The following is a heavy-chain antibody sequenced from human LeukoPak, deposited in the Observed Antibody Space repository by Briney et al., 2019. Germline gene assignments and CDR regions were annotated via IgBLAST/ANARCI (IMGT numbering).Heavy chain of an antibody. CDR2: INHSGST. Sequence: SETLSLTCAVYGGSFRGYYWSWIRQPPGKGLEWIGEINHSGSTNYNPSLKSRVTISVDTSKNQFSLKLSSVTAAGTAVYYCARARLGYYDSSGKYNWFDPWGQGTLVTVSS. J-gene: IGHJ5*02. CDR3: ARARLGYYDSSGKYNWFDP. CDR1: GGSFRGYY. V-gene: IGHV4-34*01. D-gene: IGHD3-22*01.